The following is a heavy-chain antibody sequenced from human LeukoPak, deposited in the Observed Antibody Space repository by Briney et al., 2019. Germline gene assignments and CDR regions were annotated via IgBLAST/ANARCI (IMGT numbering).Heavy chain of an antibody. D-gene: IGHD5-12*01. Sequence: GGSLRLSCAASGFTVSSNYMSWVRQAPGKGLEWVSVIYSGGSTYYADSVKGRFTISRDNSKNTLYLQMNSLRAEDTAVYYCAREESGGIVDYRGQGTLVTVSS. J-gene: IGHJ4*02. CDR2: IYSGGST. CDR3: AREESGGIVDY. CDR1: GFTVSSNY. V-gene: IGHV3-53*01.